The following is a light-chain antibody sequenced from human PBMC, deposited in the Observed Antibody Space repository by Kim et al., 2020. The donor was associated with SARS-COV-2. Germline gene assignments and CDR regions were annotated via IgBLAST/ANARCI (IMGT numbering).Light chain of an antibody. Sequence: QNDNPTCTGNNTNVGNQGAAWLQQHQGHPPKLLSYRNNNRPSGISERFSASRSGDTASLTITGLQPEDETDYYCSAWDSSLNVWVFGGGTQLTVL. CDR1: NTNVGNQG. CDR2: RNN. V-gene: IGLV10-54*04. CDR3: SAWDSSLNVWV. J-gene: IGLJ3*02.